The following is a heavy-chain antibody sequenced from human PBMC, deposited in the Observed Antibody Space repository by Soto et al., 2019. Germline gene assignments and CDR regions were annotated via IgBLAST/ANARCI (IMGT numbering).Heavy chain of an antibody. CDR3: VKDHLMNTVPTGGY. Sequence: QVQLVESGGGVVQPGRSLRLSCAASGFSLSNYGMHWVRQAPGKGLEWVAVISYHGRDEYYADSVKGRFTISRDTSKNTLYLQMNTLRPEDTAVYYCVKDHLMNTVPTGGYWGQGILVTVSS. D-gene: IGHD4-17*01. CDR1: GFSLSNYG. J-gene: IGHJ4*02. V-gene: IGHV3-30*18. CDR2: ISYHGRDE.